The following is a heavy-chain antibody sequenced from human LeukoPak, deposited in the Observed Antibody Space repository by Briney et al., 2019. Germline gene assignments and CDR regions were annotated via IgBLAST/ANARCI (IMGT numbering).Heavy chain of an antibody. CDR1: GYTFTSYG. Sequence: ASVKVSCKASGYTFTSYGISWVRQAPGQGLEWMGWISAYNGNTNYAQKLQGRVTMTTDTSTSTAYMELRSLRSDDTAVYYCARDPRYGSGSYYPDYWGQGTLVTVSS. V-gene: IGHV1-18*01. J-gene: IGHJ4*02. D-gene: IGHD3-10*01. CDR3: ARDPRYGSGSYYPDY. CDR2: ISAYNGNT.